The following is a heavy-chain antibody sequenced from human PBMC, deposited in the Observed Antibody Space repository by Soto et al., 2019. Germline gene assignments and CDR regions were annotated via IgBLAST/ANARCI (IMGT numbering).Heavy chain of an antibody. Sequence: GGSLRLSCSASGFTFGASALQWVRQAPGKGLEWVGRVRSKTNSYTTEYAASVKGRFTVSRDDSENSVYLQMNSLKTEDTAVYYCARDKLGGGFDYWGRGTLVTVSS. J-gene: IGHJ4*02. CDR3: ARDKLGGGFDY. D-gene: IGHD1-26*01. CDR1: GFTFGASA. CDR2: VRSKTNSYTT. V-gene: IGHV3-72*01.